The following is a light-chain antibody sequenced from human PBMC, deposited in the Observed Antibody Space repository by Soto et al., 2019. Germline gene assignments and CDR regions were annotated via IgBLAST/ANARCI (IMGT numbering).Light chain of an antibody. CDR2: DAS. CDR3: QQSYMDPIT. CDR1: QSISTY. V-gene: IGKV1-39*01. Sequence: DIQMTQSPSSLSASVGNRVTITCRASQSISTYLNWYQKKPGKAHNLLIYDASRLQSGVPSRFSGSGGGTDFTLSISSVQPEDFATYFCQQSYMDPITFGQGTQLEI. J-gene: IGKJ5*01.